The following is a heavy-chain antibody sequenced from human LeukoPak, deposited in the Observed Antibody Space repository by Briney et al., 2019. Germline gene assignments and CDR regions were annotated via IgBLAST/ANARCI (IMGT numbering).Heavy chain of an antibody. CDR1: GGSISSGGYY. Sequence: SETLSLTCTVSGGSISSGGYYWSWIRQPPGKGLEWIGYIYYSGSTNYNPSLKSRVTISVDTSKNQFSLKLSSVTAADTAVYYCARVEAAARAWNYFDYWGQGTLVTVSS. J-gene: IGHJ4*02. CDR2: IYYSGST. D-gene: IGHD6-6*01. CDR3: ARVEAAARAWNYFDY. V-gene: IGHV4-61*08.